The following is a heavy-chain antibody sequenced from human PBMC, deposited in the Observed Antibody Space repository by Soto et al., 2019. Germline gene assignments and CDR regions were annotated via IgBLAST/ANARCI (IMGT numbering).Heavy chain of an antibody. V-gene: IGHV3-15*01. J-gene: IGHJ4*02. CDR1: GFTFSNAW. CDR2: IKSKTDGGTT. CDR3: TTRIVGATTQIDY. Sequence: GGSLRLSCAASGFTFSNAWMSWVRQAPGKGLEWVGRIKSKTDGGTTDYAAPVKGRFTISRDDSKNTLYMQMNSLKTEDIAVYDCTTRIVGATTQIDYWGQGTLVNVSS. D-gene: IGHD1-26*01.